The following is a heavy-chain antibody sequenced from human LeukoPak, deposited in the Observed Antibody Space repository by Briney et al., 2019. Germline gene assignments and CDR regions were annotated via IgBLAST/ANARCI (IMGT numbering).Heavy chain of an antibody. CDR1: GGSISSYY. Sequence: PSETLSLTCTVSGGSISSYYWSWIRQPPGKGLEWIGEINHSGSTNYNPSLKSRVTISVDTSKNQFSLKLSSVTAADTAVYYCARGSEYSSSWYAYYYYMDVWGKGTTVTVSS. J-gene: IGHJ6*03. CDR3: ARGSEYSSSWYAYYYYMDV. D-gene: IGHD6-13*01. V-gene: IGHV4-34*01. CDR2: INHSGST.